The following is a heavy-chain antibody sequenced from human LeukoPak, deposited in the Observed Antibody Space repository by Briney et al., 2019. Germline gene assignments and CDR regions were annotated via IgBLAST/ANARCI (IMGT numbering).Heavy chain of an antibody. Sequence: GGSLRLSCAASGFTFSSYSMNWIRQPPGKGLEWVSSIISSSSSMYYADSVKGRFTVSRDNAKNSLYLQMNSLRAEDTAVYYCAKHCSSASCYRFEYWGQGTLVTVSS. CDR1: GFTFSSYS. J-gene: IGHJ4*02. CDR3: AKHCSSASCYRFEY. D-gene: IGHD2-2*01. CDR2: IISSSSSM. V-gene: IGHV3-21*01.